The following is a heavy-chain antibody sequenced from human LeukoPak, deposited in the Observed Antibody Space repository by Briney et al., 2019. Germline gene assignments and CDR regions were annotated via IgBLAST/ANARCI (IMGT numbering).Heavy chain of an antibody. D-gene: IGHD2/OR15-2a*01. CDR1: GGSISGYY. CDR3: ATSLGFFPRFDP. Sequence: SETLSLTCTVPGGSISGYYWSWIRQTPGKGLEWIGYMFHSGSANYNPSLESRVTISVDTSNNQFSLILRSVTSADPAVYYCATSLGFFPRFDPWGQGILVTVSS. CDR2: MFHSGSA. V-gene: IGHV4-59*01. J-gene: IGHJ5*02.